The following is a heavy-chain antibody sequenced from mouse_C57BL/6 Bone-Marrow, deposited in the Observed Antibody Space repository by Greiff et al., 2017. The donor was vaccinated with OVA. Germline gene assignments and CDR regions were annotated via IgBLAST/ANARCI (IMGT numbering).Heavy chain of an antibody. CDR2: INPSSGYT. CDR1: GYTFTSYT. V-gene: IGHV1-4*01. Sequence: VKLVESGAELARPGASVKMSCKASGYTFTSYTMHWVKQRPGQGLEWIGYINPSSGYTKYNQKFKDKATLTADKSSSTAYMQLSSLTSEDSAVYYCARRLPYLYFDYWGQGTTLTVSS. CDR3: ARRLPYLYFDY. D-gene: IGHD5-1*01. J-gene: IGHJ2*01.